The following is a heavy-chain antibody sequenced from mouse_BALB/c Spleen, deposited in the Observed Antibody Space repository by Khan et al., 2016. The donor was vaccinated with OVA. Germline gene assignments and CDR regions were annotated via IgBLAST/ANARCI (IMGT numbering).Heavy chain of an antibody. CDR2: INPSNGGA. CDR3: ARSGYCNPFAY. Sequence: QVQLQQPGAELVKPGASVKISCKASGYTFTSYYMYWVKQRPGQGLEWIGGINPSNGGAHFNETFKNKATLPVDKSSSTAYMQLSSMNSADSAVSYCARSGYCNPFAYWGQGTLVTVSA. CDR1: GYTFTSYY. V-gene: IGHV1S81*02. D-gene: IGHD2-1*01. J-gene: IGHJ3*01.